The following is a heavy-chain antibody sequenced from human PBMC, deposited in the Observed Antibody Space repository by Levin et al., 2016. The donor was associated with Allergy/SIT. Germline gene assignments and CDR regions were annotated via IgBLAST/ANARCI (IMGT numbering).Heavy chain of an antibody. CDR1: GGSISSSSYY. Sequence: SETLSLTCTVSGGSISSSSYYWGWIRQPPGKGLEWIGSIYYSGSTYYNPSLKSRVTISVDTSKNQFSLKLSSVTAADTAVYYCARQAETGLYWYFDLWGRGTLVTVSS. J-gene: IGHJ2*01. V-gene: IGHV4-39*01. D-gene: IGHD3-9*01. CDR2: IYYSGST. CDR3: ARQAETGLYWYFDL.